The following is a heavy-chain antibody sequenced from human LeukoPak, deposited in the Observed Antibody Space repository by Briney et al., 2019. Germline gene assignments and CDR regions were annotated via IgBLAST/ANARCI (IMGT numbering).Heavy chain of an antibody. CDR3: AKDPGSSWYGYVDY. CDR2: IRGSDGNT. CDR1: GFTFSSYA. V-gene: IGHV3-23*01. J-gene: IGHJ4*02. Sequence: GGSLRLSCAEAGFTFSSYAMTGVRQAPGKGLEWVSAIRGSDGNTYYADSVKGRFTISRDNSKNTLFLQMNSLRAEDTAVYYCAKDPGSSWYGYVDYWGQGTLVTVSS. D-gene: IGHD6-13*01.